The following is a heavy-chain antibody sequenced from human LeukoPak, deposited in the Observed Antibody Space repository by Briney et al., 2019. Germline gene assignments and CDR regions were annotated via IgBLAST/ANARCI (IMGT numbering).Heavy chain of an antibody. CDR3: ARAGAYDSSGYYFLPFDY. V-gene: IGHV4-31*03. CDR2: IYYSGST. D-gene: IGHD3-22*01. Sequence: PSETLSLTCTVSGGSISSGGYYWSWIRQHPGKGLEWIGYIYYSGSTYYNPSLKSRVTISVDTSKNQFSLKLSSVTAADTAVYYCARAGAYDSSGYYFLPFDYWGQGTLVTVSS. CDR1: GGSISSGGYY. J-gene: IGHJ4*02.